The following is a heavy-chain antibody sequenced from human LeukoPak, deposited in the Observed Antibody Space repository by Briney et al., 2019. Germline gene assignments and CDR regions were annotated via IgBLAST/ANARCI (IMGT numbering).Heavy chain of an antibody. CDR3: ARAVIRYFRGDFDY. Sequence: ASVKVSCKASGYTFTSYGISWVRQAPGQGLEWMGWISAYNGNTNYAQKLQGRVTMTTDTSTSTAYMELRSLRSDDTAVYYCARAVIRYFRGDFDYWGQGTLVTVSS. CDR1: GYTFTSYG. D-gene: IGHD3-9*01. V-gene: IGHV1-18*01. J-gene: IGHJ4*02. CDR2: ISAYNGNT.